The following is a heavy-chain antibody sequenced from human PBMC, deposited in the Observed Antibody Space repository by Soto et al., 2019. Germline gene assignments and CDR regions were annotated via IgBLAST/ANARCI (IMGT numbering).Heavy chain of an antibody. CDR3: ARGWVYSGSYSARGYYYYYGMDV. D-gene: IGHD1-26*01. V-gene: IGHV1-69*13. J-gene: IGHJ6*02. CDR2: IIPIFGTA. Sequence: SVKVSCKASGGTFSSYAISWVRQAPGQGLEWMGGIIPIFGTANYAQKFQGRVTITADGSTSTAYMELSSLRSEDTAVYYCARGWVYSGSYSARGYYYYYGMDVWGQGTTVTVSS. CDR1: GGTFSSYA.